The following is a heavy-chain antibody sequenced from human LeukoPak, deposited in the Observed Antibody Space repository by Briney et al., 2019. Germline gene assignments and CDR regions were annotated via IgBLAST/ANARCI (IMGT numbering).Heavy chain of an antibody. CDR1: EYTFTDNH. J-gene: IGHJ3*01. CDR2: ISTNSGGT. Sequence: ASVKVSCKASEYTFTDNHMYWLRQAPGQEVECMGWISTNSGGTNYAQKFQGRITMTGDTSISTGYMELSSLRSDDTAIYYCARELGRNAFDVWGQGTMVTVSS. V-gene: IGHV1-2*02. CDR3: ARELGRNAFDV. D-gene: IGHD7-27*01.